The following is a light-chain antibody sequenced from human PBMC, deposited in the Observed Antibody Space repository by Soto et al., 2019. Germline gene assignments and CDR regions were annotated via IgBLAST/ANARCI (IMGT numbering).Light chain of an antibody. CDR1: QSVLYSSNNKNY. CDR2: WAS. V-gene: IGKV4-1*01. CDR3: QQYYSTPPT. J-gene: IGKJ4*01. Sequence: DIVMTQSPDSLAVSLGERATNCKSSQSVLYSSNNKNYLAWYQQKPGQPPKLLLYWASTRESGVPDRFSGSGSGTDFTLTISSLQAEDVAVYYCQQYYSTPPTFGGGTKVEIK.